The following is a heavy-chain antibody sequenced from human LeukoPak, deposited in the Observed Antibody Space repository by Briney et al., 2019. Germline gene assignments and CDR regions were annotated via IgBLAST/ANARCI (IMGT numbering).Heavy chain of an antibody. Sequence: SETLSLTCAVYGGSFAGYYWSWILQPPGKGLEWIGEINHSGSTNYNPSLKSRVTISVDTSKNQFSLKLSSVTAADTAVYYCARGPNFSYYDRSGWAASYMDVGGKGTTVTVSS. J-gene: IGHJ6*03. CDR3: ARGPNFSYYDRSGWAASYMDV. CDR2: INHSGST. D-gene: IGHD3-22*01. CDR1: GGSFAGYY. V-gene: IGHV4-34*01.